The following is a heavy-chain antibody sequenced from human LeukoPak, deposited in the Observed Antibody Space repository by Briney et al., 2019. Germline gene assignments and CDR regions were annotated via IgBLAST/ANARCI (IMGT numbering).Heavy chain of an antibody. CDR2: ISGSGGST. D-gene: IGHD3-22*01. CDR1: GFTFSSYA. CDR3: AKVSSGYPNVYYFDY. J-gene: IGHJ4*02. Sequence: PGGSLRLSCAASGFTFSSYAMSWVRQPPGKGLEWVSAISGSGGSTYYADSVKGRFTISRDNSKNTLYLKMNSLRAEDTGVYYCAKVSSGYPNVYYFDYWGQGTLVTVSS. V-gene: IGHV3-23*01.